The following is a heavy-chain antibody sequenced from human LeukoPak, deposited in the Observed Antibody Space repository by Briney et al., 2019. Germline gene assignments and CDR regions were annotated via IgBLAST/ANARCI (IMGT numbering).Heavy chain of an antibody. CDR2: INNDGTST. J-gene: IGHJ4*02. Sequence: GGSLRHSRAASGFTLSNYWMHWVGQAPGKGLERVSRINNDGTSTIYADSVRGGFTISRDKAKKTVYLQMNSLRAEDTAVYYFSRGCVGLQFWGQGTLVTVSS. V-gene: IGHV3-74*01. CDR3: SRGCVGLQF. D-gene: IGHD1-26*01. CDR1: GFTLSNYW.